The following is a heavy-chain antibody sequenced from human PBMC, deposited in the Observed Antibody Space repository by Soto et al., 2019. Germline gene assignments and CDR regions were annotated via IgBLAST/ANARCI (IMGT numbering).Heavy chain of an antibody. CDR2: IKSKTDGGTT. D-gene: IGHD6-13*01. CDR3: TTDGPPAGIIAFDI. J-gene: IGHJ3*02. V-gene: IGHV3-15*01. Sequence: GGSLRLSCAASGFTFSNAWMSWVRQAPGKGLEWVGRIKSKTDGGTTDYAAPVKGRFTISRDDSKNTLYLQMNSLKTEDTAVYYCTTDGPPAGIIAFDIWGQGTMVTVSS. CDR1: GFTFSNAW.